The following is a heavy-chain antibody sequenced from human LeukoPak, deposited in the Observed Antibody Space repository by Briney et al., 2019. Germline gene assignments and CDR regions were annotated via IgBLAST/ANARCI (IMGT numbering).Heavy chain of an antibody. D-gene: IGHD6-19*01. CDR1: GFTFSSYG. Sequence: PGRSLRLSCAASGFTFSSYGMHWVRQAPGKGLEWVAVIWYDGSNKYYADSVKGRFTISRDNSKSTLYLQMNSLRAEDTAVYYCAREDSSGWRHYFDYWGQGTLVTVSS. CDR3: AREDSSGWRHYFDY. V-gene: IGHV3-33*01. J-gene: IGHJ4*02. CDR2: IWYDGSNK.